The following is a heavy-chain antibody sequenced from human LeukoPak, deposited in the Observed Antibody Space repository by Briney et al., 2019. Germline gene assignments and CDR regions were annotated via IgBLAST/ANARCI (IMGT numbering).Heavy chain of an antibody. V-gene: IGHV1-2*02. D-gene: IGHD7-27*01. CDR1: GYTFTGYY. CDR2: INPNSGGT. Sequence: GASVKVSCKASGYTFTGYYMHWVRQAPGQGLEWMGWINPNSGGTNYAQKLQGRVTMTTDTSTSTAYMELRSLRSDDTAVYYCAREELGMRDDDAFDIWGQGTMVTVSS. J-gene: IGHJ3*02. CDR3: AREELGMRDDDAFDI.